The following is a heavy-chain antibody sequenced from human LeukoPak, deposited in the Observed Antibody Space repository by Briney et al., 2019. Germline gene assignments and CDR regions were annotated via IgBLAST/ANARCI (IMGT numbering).Heavy chain of an antibody. J-gene: IGHJ5*02. Sequence: ASVKVSCKASGYTFTSYYMHWVRQAPGQGLEWMGIINPSGGSTSYAQKFQGRATITTDESTSTAYMELSSLRSEGTAVYYCAREGAGYSYGSNWFDPWGQGTLVTVSS. CDR3: AREGAGYSYGSNWFDP. V-gene: IGHV1-46*01. CDR1: GYTFTSYY. CDR2: INPSGGST. D-gene: IGHD5-18*01.